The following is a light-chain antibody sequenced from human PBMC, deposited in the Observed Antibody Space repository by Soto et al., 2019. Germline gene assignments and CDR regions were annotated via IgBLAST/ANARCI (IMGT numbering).Light chain of an antibody. J-gene: IGKJ4*01. CDR3: QQSDTLPIT. CDR2: SAS. Sequence: DIQMTQSPSSVSAFVGDRVTITCRASQGINTWLAWYQQKPGKAPKLLMYSASILHTGVSSRFTGGGSGTEFTLTINSLQPEDFATYYCQQSDTLPITFGGGTKLDIK. CDR1: QGINTW. V-gene: IGKV1-12*01.